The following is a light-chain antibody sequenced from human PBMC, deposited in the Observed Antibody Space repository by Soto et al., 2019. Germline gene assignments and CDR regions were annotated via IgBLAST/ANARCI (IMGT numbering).Light chain of an antibody. CDR1: QAISNY. CDR3: QKYDSASWT. J-gene: IGKJ1*01. CDR2: AAS. Sequence: DIQMTQSPSSLSASVGDRVTITCRASQAISNYLAWYQQKPGKVPKVLIYAASTLQSGVPSRFSGSGSGTDFTLTISSLQPEDVATYYCQKYDSASWTFGQGTKVEIK. V-gene: IGKV1-27*01.